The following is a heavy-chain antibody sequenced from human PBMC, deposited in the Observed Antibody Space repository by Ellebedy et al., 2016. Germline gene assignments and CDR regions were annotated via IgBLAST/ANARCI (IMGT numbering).Heavy chain of an antibody. J-gene: IGHJ2*01. D-gene: IGHD1-26*01. Sequence: GGSLRLXCAASGFTFSSYAMHWVRQAPGKGLEWMAVISYDGSNKYYADSVKGRFTISRDNSKNTLYLQMNSLRAEDTAVYYCAKEMGATNWYFDLWGRGTLVTVSS. V-gene: IGHV3-30-3*02. CDR2: ISYDGSNK. CDR1: GFTFSSYA. CDR3: AKEMGATNWYFDL.